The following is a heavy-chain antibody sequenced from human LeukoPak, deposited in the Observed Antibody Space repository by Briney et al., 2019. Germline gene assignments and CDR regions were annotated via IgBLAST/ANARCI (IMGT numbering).Heavy chain of an antibody. V-gene: IGHV3-33*01. D-gene: IGHD3-10*01. CDR3: ARDRGAAPIYGMDV. Sequence: GGSLRLSCAASGSTFSSHGMHWVRQAPGKGLEWVAVIWYDGNNKYYADSVKGRFTISRDNSKNTLYLQMNSLRVEDTAVFYRARDRGAAPIYGMDVWGQGTTVTVSS. CDR2: IWYDGNNK. J-gene: IGHJ6*02. CDR1: GSTFSSHG.